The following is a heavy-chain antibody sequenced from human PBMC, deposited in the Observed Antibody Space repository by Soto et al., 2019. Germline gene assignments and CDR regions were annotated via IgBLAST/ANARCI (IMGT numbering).Heavy chain of an antibody. CDR1: GFTFSSYA. CDR2: ISGSGGST. V-gene: IGHV3-23*01. Sequence: GSLRLSCAASGFTFSSYAMSWVRQAPGKGLEWVSAISGSGGSTYYADSVKGRFTISRDNSKNTLYLQMNSLRAEDTAVYYCAKGGSVTTAYNCSDPWGQGTLVTLSS. CDR3: AKGGSVTTAYNCSDP. J-gene: IGHJ5*02. D-gene: IGHD4-4*01.